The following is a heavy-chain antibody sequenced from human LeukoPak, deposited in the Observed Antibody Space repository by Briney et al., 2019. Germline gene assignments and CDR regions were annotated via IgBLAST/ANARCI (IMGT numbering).Heavy chain of an antibody. V-gene: IGHV3-30*18. CDR3: AKDQIPGRVVPAMELDY. D-gene: IGHD2-2*01. CDR1: GFTFSSYG. Sequence: PGGSLRLSCAASGFTFSSYGMHWVRQAPGKGLEWVAVISYDGSNKYYADSVKGRFTISRDNSKNTLYLQMNSLRAEDTAVYYCAKDQIPGRVVPAMELDYWGQGTLVTVSS. J-gene: IGHJ4*02. CDR2: ISYDGSNK.